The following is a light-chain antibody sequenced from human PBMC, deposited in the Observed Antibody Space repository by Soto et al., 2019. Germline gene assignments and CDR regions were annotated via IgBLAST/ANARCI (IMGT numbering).Light chain of an antibody. Sequence: QSALTQPPSVSGSPGQSITISCTGTSSDVGAYNYVSWYQQHPGKAPKLMIYDVSRRPSGVSNRFSGSKSGITASLTISGLQAEDEADYYCSSYTGGSTLVIFGGGTKLTVL. J-gene: IGLJ2*01. V-gene: IGLV2-14*03. CDR1: SSDVGAYNY. CDR2: DVS. CDR3: SSYTGGSTLVI.